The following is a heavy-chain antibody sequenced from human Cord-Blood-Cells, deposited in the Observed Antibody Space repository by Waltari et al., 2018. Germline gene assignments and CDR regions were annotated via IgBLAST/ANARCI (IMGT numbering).Heavy chain of an antibody. CDR1: GYSLHSYW. CDR3: ARRGYDYYYYYMDV. D-gene: IGHD5-12*01. CDR2: LYPGDSDP. Sequence: VQLVQSGAEVKKPGASLEISGKGSGYSLHSYWNGWVPPMTGKGLEWMGILYPGDSDPRYSPSFQGQVTISAAKSISTAYLQWSSLKASDTAMYYCARRGYDYYYYYMDVWGKGTTVTVSS. J-gene: IGHJ6*03. V-gene: IGHV5-51*01.